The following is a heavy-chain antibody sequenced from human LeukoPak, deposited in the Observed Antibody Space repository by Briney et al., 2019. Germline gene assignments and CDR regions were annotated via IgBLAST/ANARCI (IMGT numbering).Heavy chain of an antibody. CDR1: GFTFSNYW. Sequence: GGSLRLSCAASGFTFSNYWMSWVRQAPGKGLEWVANIKHDGGDKHYVDSVKGRFTIARDSAKNSLNLQMNSLRAEDTAVYYCARGGNYDILTGYIFNYWGQGTLVTVSS. D-gene: IGHD3-9*01. J-gene: IGHJ4*02. CDR2: IKHDGGDK. CDR3: ARGGNYDILTGYIFNY. V-gene: IGHV3-7*03.